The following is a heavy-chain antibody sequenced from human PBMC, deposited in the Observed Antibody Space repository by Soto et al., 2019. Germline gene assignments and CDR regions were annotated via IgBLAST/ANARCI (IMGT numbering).Heavy chain of an antibody. D-gene: IGHD6-13*01. CDR2: INHSGST. V-gene: IGHV4-34*01. J-gene: IGHJ4*02. CDR1: GGSFSGYY. CDR3: ARYPQSSPEADY. Sequence: QVQLQQWGAGLLKPSETLSLTCAVYGGSFSGYYWSWIRQPPGKGLEWIGEINHSGSTNYNPSLKSRVTISVDTSKNQFSLKLSSVTAADTAVYYCARYPQSSPEADYWGQGTLVTVSS.